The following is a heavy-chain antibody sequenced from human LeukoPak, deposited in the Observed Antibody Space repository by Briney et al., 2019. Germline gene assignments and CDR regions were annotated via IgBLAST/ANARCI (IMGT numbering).Heavy chain of an antibody. Sequence: GGSLRLSCAASGFTFSSYAMSWVRQAPGKGLEWVSAISGSGGSTYYADSVKGRFTISRDNSKNTLYLQMNSLRAEDTAVYYCAKDSPLSQGRHPYYFDYWGQGTLVTVSS. CDR3: AKDSPLSQGRHPYYFDY. J-gene: IGHJ4*02. CDR1: GFTFSSYA. CDR2: ISGSGGST. D-gene: IGHD3-16*02. V-gene: IGHV3-23*01.